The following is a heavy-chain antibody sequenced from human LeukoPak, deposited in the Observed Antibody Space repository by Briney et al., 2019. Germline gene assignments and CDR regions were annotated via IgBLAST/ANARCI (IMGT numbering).Heavy chain of an antibody. V-gene: IGHV3-23*01. CDR2: ISSSGDIT. CDR1: GFTFNNYA. Sequence: PPGGSLRLXCAASGFTFNNYAMSWVRPAPGKGLEWVSAISSSGDITFYADSVKGRFTISRDNSRYTLYLQMNSLRAEDAAVYYCAKDRPNYYESNGHYYRRNGDYWGQGTLVTVSS. CDR3: AKDRPNYYESNGHYYRRNGDY. J-gene: IGHJ4*02. D-gene: IGHD3-22*01.